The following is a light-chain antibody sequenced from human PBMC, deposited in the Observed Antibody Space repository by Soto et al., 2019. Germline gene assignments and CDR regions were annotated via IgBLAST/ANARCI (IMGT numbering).Light chain of an antibody. J-gene: IGLJ1*01. CDR3: CSYAGSYV. V-gene: IGLV2-11*01. CDR2: DVS. CDR1: SSDVGGYNY. Sequence: QSALTLPRSVSGSPGQSVTISCTGTSSDVGGYNYVSWYQQHPGKAPKLMIYDVSKRPSGVPDRFSGSKSGNTASLTISGLQADDEADYYCCSYAGSYVFGTGTKLTVL.